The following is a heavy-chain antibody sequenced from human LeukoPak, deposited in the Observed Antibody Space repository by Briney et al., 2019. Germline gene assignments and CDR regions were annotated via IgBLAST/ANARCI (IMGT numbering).Heavy chain of an antibody. CDR1: GGSISSYY. CDR2: IYYSGST. CDR3: ARQVYGGNSPGAFDI. V-gene: IGHV4-59*01. J-gene: IGHJ3*02. D-gene: IGHD4-23*01. Sequence: PSETLSLTCTVSGGSISSYYWSWIRQPPGKGLEWIGYIYYSGSTNYNASLKSRVTISVDTSKNQFSLKLSSVTAAETAVYYCARQVYGGNSPGAFDIWGQGTMVTVSS.